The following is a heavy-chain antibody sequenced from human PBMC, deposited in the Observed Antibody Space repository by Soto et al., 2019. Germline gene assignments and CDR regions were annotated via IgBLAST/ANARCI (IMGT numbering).Heavy chain of an antibody. Sequence: SETLSLTCAVYGGSFSGYYWSWIRQPPGKGLEWIGEINHSGSTNYNPSLKSRVTISVDTSKNQFSLKLSSMTAADTAVYYCARGKHSSGWYGFDYWGQGTLVTVSS. D-gene: IGHD6-19*01. V-gene: IGHV4-34*01. CDR1: GGSFSGYY. CDR3: ARGKHSSGWYGFDY. J-gene: IGHJ4*02. CDR2: INHSGST.